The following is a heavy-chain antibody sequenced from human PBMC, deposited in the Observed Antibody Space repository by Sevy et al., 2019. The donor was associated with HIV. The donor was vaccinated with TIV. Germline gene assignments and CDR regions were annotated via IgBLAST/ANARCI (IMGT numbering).Heavy chain of an antibody. CDR2: IYPGDSET. CDR3: ARLPVAAAGLYYFDF. J-gene: IGHJ4*02. V-gene: IGHV5-51*01. Sequence: GESLKISCKGSGYSFANNWIGWVRQMPGKGLEWMGIIYPGDSETTYSPSFQGRVTISVDKSFTTAYLQWSSLKASDTAMYYCARLPVAAAGLYYFDFWGQGTLVTVSS. CDR1: GYSFANNW. D-gene: IGHD6-13*01.